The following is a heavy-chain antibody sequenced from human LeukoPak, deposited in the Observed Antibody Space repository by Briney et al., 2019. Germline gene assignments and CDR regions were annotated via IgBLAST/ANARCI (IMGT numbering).Heavy chain of an antibody. D-gene: IGHD3-22*01. CDR2: INPSGGST. J-gene: IGHJ5*02. Sequence: ASVKVSCKASGYTFTCYYMHWVRQAPGQGLEWMGIINPSGGSTSYAQKFQGRVTMTRDTSTSTVYMELSSLRSEDTAVYYCARGGYYYDSSGYNWFDPWGQGTLVTVSS. CDR3: ARGGYYYDSSGYNWFDP. CDR1: GYTFTCYY. V-gene: IGHV1-46*01.